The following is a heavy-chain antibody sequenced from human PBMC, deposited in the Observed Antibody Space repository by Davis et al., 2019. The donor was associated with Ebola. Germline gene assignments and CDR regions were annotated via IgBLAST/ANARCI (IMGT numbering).Heavy chain of an antibody. V-gene: IGHV4-4*02. CDR2: ICHSGST. CDR3: ARSHSDWLLPFDY. D-gene: IGHD3-9*01. CDR1: GGSISSGDYC. J-gene: IGHJ4*02. Sequence: MPGGSLRLSCVVSGGSISSGDYCWSWVRQPPGKGLEWVGQICHSGSTNYNPSLKSRVTISVDKSKNQFSLSLSSVTAADTAVYYCARSHSDWLLPFDYWGQGTLATVSS.